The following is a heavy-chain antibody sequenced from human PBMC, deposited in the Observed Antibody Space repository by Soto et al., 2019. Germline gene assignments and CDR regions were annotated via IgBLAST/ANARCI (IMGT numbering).Heavy chain of an antibody. CDR2: LFYSGSF. J-gene: IGHJ4*02. D-gene: IGHD4-17*01. CDR1: GGPLSSHY. CDR3: ACFFDGDYGAGFDF. V-gene: IGHV4-59*03. Sequence: PSETLSLTCTVSGGPLSSHYWGWLRQSPGKGLEWIGSLFYSGSFNHNPSLKSRATISLDTSKNQFSLKLTSVTAADTAVYYCACFFDGDYGAGFDFWGQGTQVTVSS.